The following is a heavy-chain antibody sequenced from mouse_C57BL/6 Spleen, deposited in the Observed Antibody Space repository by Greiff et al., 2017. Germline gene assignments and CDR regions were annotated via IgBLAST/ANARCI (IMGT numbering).Heavy chain of an antibody. Sequence: QVQLQQSGAELVKPGASVKLSCKASGYTFTSYWMPWVKQRPGQGLEWIGEIDPSDSYTNYNQKFKGKATLTVDTSSSTAYMQLSSLTSEDSAVYYCARWDGYYEFAYWGQGTLVTVSA. J-gene: IGHJ3*01. D-gene: IGHD2-3*01. CDR2: IDPSDSYT. V-gene: IGHV1-50*01. CDR3: ARWDGYYEFAY. CDR1: GYTFTSYW.